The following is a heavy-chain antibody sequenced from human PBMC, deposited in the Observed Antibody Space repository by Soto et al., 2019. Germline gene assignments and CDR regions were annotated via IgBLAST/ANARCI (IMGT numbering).Heavy chain of an antibody. J-gene: IGHJ5*02. D-gene: IGHD6-13*01. CDR2: INAGNGNT. V-gene: IGHV1-3*01. CDR3: ARGFIGYSSSWYNWFDP. CDR1: GYTLTSYA. Sequence: ASVKVSCKASGYTLTSYAMHWVRQAPGQRLEWMGWINAGNGNTKYSQKFQGRVTITRDTSASTAYMELSSLRSEDTAVYYCARGFIGYSSSWYNWFDPWGQGSLVTVSS.